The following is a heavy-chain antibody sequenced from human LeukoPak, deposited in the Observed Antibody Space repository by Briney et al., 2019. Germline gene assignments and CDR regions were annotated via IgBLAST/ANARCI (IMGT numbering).Heavy chain of an antibody. V-gene: IGHV3-48*04. Sequence: GGSLRLSCTASGFTFSTYGMNWVRQAPGKGLEWVSHIGRGITYADSVKGRFTIFRDNAKNSVYLQMNGLRAEDTAVYYCARDALAGEKPEYFFDYWGQGTLVTVSS. D-gene: IGHD2/OR15-2a*01. CDR1: GFTFSTYG. CDR2: IGRGIT. CDR3: ARDALAGEKPEYFFDY. J-gene: IGHJ4*02.